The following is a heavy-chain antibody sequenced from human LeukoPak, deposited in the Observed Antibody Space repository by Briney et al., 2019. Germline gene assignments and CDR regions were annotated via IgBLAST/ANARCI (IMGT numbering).Heavy chain of an antibody. V-gene: IGHV3-33*01. CDR3: AREAGVAGFLFDY. D-gene: IGHD6-19*01. CDR1: GFPFSSYG. CDR2: IWPDGSLK. J-gene: IGHJ4*02. Sequence: GGSLRLSCTASGFPFSSYGMHWVRQAPGKGLVWVTVIWPDGSLKYYADSVKGRFTVSRDNSKNTLYLQMNSLRAEDTAVYYCAREAGVAGFLFDYWGQGTLVTVSS.